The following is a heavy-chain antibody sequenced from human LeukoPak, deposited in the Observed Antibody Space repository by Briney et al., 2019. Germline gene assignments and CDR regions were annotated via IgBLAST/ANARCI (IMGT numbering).Heavy chain of an antibody. V-gene: IGHV3-7*03. Sequence: GGSLRLSCAASGFTFSSYWMSWVRQAPGKGLEWVANIKQDGSEKYYVDSVKGRFTISRDSAKNSLYLQMNSLRAEDTAVYYCARDTTVREFDYWGQGTLVTVSS. D-gene: IGHD4-17*01. CDR1: GFTFSSYW. J-gene: IGHJ4*02. CDR2: IKQDGSEK. CDR3: ARDTTVREFDY.